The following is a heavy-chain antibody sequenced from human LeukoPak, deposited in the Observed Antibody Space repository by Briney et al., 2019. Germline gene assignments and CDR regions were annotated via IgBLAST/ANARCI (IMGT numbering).Heavy chain of an antibody. D-gene: IGHD2-2*01. Sequence: GASVKVSCKASGYTFTNHYIHWVRQAPGQGLEWVGIIGPSGGRTTYAQKLEGRVTMTRDTSTSTVYMELSSLRSEDTAVYYCAKVVVPAAIDGFDYWGQGTLVTVSS. CDR1: GYTFTNHY. J-gene: IGHJ4*02. CDR3: AKVVVPAAIDGFDY. V-gene: IGHV1-46*04. CDR2: IGPSGGRT.